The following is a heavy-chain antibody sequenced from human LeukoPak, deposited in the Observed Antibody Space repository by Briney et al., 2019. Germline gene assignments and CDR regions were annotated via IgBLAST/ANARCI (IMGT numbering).Heavy chain of an antibody. CDR1: GGTFSSYS. CDR2: IIPILSIA. Sequence: ASVKVSCKASGGTFSSYSISWVRQAPGQGLEWMGRIIPILSIANYAQQFQGRVTITADKSTSTAFMELTSLRSEDTAVYYCAADRAGGGYYYYGMDVWGQGTTVTVSS. D-gene: IGHD3-16*01. CDR3: AADRAGGGYYYYGMDV. V-gene: IGHV1-69*02. J-gene: IGHJ6*02.